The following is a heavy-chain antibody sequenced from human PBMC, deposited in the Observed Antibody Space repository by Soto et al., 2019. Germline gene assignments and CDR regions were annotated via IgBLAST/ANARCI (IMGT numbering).Heavy chain of an antibody. J-gene: IGHJ6*02. D-gene: IGHD6-13*01. CDR1: GFTFDDYA. Sequence: EVQLVESGGGLVQPGRSLRLSCAASGFTFDDYAMHWVRQAPGKGLEWVSGISWNSGSIGYADSVKGRFTISRDNSKNTLYLQMNSLRAEDTAVYYCAKDLSSSWPYYYYYGMDVWGQGTTVTVSS. CDR2: ISWNSGSI. V-gene: IGHV3-9*01. CDR3: AKDLSSSWPYYYYYGMDV.